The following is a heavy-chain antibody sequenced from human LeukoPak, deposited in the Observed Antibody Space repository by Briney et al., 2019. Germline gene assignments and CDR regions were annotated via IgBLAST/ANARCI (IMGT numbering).Heavy chain of an antibody. Sequence: ASVTVSCKASGYTFTSYDINWVRQAPGQGLEWMGWINPNSGGTNYAQKFQGRVTMTRDTSISTAYMELSRLRSDDTAVYYCARAPFDYWGQGTLVTVSS. J-gene: IGHJ4*02. CDR2: INPNSGGT. CDR1: GYTFTSYD. CDR3: ARAPFDY. V-gene: IGHV1-2*02.